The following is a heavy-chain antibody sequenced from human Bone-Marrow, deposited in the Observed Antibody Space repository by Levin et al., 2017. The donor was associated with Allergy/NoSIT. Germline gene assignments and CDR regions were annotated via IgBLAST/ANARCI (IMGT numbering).Heavy chain of an antibody. Sequence: SCTGSGFSFSGSAMHWVRQAPGKGLEWVAVIWFDGSKEYYADSVQGRFTISRDNSKSTVYLQMNSLRPEDTAVYFCARNYDFWSGFLAGFETGGLDVWGQGTTVTVSS. D-gene: IGHD3-3*01. CDR1: GFSFSGSA. J-gene: IGHJ6*02. V-gene: IGHV3-33*03. CDR3: ARNYDFWSGFLAGFETGGLDV. CDR2: IWFDGSKE.